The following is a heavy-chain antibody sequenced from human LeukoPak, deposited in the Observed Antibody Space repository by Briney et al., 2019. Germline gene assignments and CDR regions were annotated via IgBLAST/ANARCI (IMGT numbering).Heavy chain of an antibody. V-gene: IGHV3-30*02. CDR3: AKVHGAFDI. J-gene: IGHJ3*02. CDR2: IRYDGSNK. CDR1: GFTFSSYG. Sequence: GGSLRLSCAASGFTFSSYGMHWVRQAPGKGLEWVAFIRYDGSNKYYADSVKGRFTISRDNSKNTLYLQMNSLRAEDTAVYYCAKVHGAFDIWGQGTMVTVSS.